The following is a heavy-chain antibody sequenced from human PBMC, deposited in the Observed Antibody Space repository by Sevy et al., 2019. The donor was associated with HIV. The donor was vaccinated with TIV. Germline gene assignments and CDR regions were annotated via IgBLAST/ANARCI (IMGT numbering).Heavy chain of an antibody. V-gene: IGHV3-30-3*01. J-gene: IGHJ5*02. CDR1: GFTFSSYA. D-gene: IGHD2-15*01. CDR3: ATCCVSLHH. CDR2: VSNSGDNK. Sequence: GGSLRLSCVASGFTFSSYAIHWVRQAPGKGLEWVAVVSNSGDNKYYADSVKGRFTITRDNSKSTTYLQMNSLRGDHTAVYYCATCCVSLHHWGPGVPVTVSS.